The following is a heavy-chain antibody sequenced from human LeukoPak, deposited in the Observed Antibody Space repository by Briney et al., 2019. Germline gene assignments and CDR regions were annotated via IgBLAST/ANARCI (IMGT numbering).Heavy chain of an antibody. CDR3: ATSLGEFTSAN. Sequence: GGSLRLSCVTSGFRFRNYGMHWVRQAPGKGLEWVVVIWYDGSNKYYAESVKGRFTISRDDSKNALYLQMNSLRVEDTAVYYCATSLGEFTSANWGQGTLVTVSS. CDR1: GFRFRNYG. V-gene: IGHV3-33*01. J-gene: IGHJ4*02. CDR2: IWYDGSNK.